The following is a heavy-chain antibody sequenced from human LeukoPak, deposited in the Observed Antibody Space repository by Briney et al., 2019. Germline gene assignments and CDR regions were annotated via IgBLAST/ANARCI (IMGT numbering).Heavy chain of an antibody. CDR1: GGSSSGYY. CDR2: INHSGST. CDR3: ARYGAVTTNFDY. J-gene: IGHJ4*02. V-gene: IGHV4-34*01. Sequence: PSETLSLTCAVYGGSSSGYYWSWIRQPPGKGLEWIGEINHSGSTNYNPSLKSRVTISVDTSKNQFSLKLSSVTAADTAVYYCARYGAVTTNFDYWGQGTLVTVSS. D-gene: IGHD4-17*01.